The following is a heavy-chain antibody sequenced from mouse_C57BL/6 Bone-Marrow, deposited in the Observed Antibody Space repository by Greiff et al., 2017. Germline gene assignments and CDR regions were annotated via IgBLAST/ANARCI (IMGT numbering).Heavy chain of an antibody. D-gene: IGHD1-1*01. J-gene: IGHJ4*01. V-gene: IGHV5-17*01. CDR2: ISSGSSTI. CDR1: GFTFSDYG. CDR3: ARLRYYAMDY. Sequence: EVKLVESGGGLVKPGGSLKLSCAASGFTFSDYGMHWVRQAPEKGLEWVAYISSGSSTIYYADTVKGRFTISRDNAKNTLFLQMTSLRSEDTAMYYCARLRYYAMDYWGQGTSVTVSS.